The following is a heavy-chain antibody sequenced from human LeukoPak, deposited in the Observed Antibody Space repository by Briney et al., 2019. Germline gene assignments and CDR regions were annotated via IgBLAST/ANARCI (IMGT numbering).Heavy chain of an antibody. D-gene: IGHD6-13*01. J-gene: IGHJ4*02. CDR3: ARDSSSYRGLEY. V-gene: IGHV4-4*02. CDR1: GGSISSSNW. Sequence: PSETLSLTYAVSGGSISSSNWWSWVRQPPEKGLEWIGEIYHSGSTNYNPSLKSRVTISVDKSKNQFSLKLSSVTAADTAVYYCARDSSSYRGLEYWGQGTLVTVSS. CDR2: IYHSGST.